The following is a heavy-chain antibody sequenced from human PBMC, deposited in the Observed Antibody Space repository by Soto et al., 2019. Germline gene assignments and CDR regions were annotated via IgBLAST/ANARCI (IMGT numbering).Heavy chain of an antibody. J-gene: IGHJ6*02. Sequence: PSETLSLTCTVSGGSLSSGGSYSSWIRQHPGEGLEWMGYINYSGSTYYNPSLKSRVTISVDTSKNKFSLKLSSVTAADTAVYYCARESVRYDSSGYNHLYYYYYGMDVWGQGTTVTVSS. CDR1: GGSLSSGGSY. V-gene: IGHV4-31*03. CDR3: ARESVRYDSSGYNHLYYYYYGMDV. CDR2: INYSGST. D-gene: IGHD3-22*01.